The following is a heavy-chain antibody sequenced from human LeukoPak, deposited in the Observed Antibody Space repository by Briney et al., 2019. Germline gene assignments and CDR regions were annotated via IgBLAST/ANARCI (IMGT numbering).Heavy chain of an antibody. V-gene: IGHV4-59*12. CDR1: GGSISSYY. D-gene: IGHD5-18*01. Sequence: PSETLSLTCTVSGGSISSYYWSWIRQPPGKGLEWIGYIYYSGSTNYNPSLKSRVTISVDTSKNQFSLKLSSVTAADTAVYYCVRRGYSYGSWGQGTLVTVSS. CDR2: IYYSGST. CDR3: VRRGYSYGS. J-gene: IGHJ4*02.